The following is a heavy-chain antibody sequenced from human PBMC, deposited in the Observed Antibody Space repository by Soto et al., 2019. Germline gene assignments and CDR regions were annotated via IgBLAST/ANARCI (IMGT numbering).Heavy chain of an antibody. Sequence: SETLSLTCTVSGGSIISSGYYWGWIRQHTGKGLEWIGSIYYTGSTFYIPSLKSRVTISVDTSKNQISLKLSSVTAADTAVYYCARYLHSYGHSWLGPCGQGSLVTVSS. V-gene: IGHV4-39*01. CDR1: GGSIISSGYY. D-gene: IGHD5-18*01. J-gene: IGHJ5*01. CDR3: ARYLHSYGHSWLGP. CDR2: IYYTGST.